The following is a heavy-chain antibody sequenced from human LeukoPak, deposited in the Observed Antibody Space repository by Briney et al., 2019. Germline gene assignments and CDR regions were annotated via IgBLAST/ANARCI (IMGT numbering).Heavy chain of an antibody. Sequence: PGGSLRLSCAASGFTFSTYWMSWVRQAPGKGLEWVANIKQDGSEKYYADSVKVRFTISRDNAKNSLYLQMNSLRVEDTAVYYCARNVYRTFDSWDQGTLVTVSS. CDR1: GFTFSTYW. CDR3: ARNVYRTFDS. J-gene: IGHJ4*02. V-gene: IGHV3-7*01. CDR2: IKQDGSEK. D-gene: IGHD1-14*01.